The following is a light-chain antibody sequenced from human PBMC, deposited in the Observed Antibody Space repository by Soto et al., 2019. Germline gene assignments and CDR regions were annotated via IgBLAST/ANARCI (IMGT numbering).Light chain of an antibody. Sequence: QSVLTQPPSASGSPGQSVTISCTETSSDVGGYNYVSWYQQHPGKAPKLMIYEVSKRPSGVPDRFSGSKSGNTASLTVSGLQAEDEADYYCSSYAGSNIGVFGTGTKLTVL. CDR1: SSDVGGYNY. CDR3: SSYAGSNIGV. CDR2: EVS. V-gene: IGLV2-8*01. J-gene: IGLJ1*01.